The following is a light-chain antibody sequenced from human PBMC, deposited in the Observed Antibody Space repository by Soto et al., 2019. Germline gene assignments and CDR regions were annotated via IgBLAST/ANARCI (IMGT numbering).Light chain of an antibody. CDR3: QQYNNWPPSIT. Sequence: EIVMTQSPATLSVSPGERATLSCRASQSISSNLAWYQQKPGQAPRLLMFRTSSRATGFPARFSGSGSGTEFNLTISSLQSEDFAVSSCQQYNNWPPSITFGQGTRLENK. V-gene: IGKV3-15*01. CDR2: RTS. J-gene: IGKJ5*01. CDR1: QSISSN.